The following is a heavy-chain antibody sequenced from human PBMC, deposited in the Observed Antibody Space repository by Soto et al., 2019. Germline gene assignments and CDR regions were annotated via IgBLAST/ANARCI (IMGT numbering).Heavy chain of an antibody. D-gene: IGHD1-1*01. J-gene: IGHJ6*03. V-gene: IGHV4-59*08. Sequence: SETLSLTCTVSGGSISSYYWSWIRQPPGKGLEWIGYIYYSGSTNYNPSLKSRVTISVDTSKNQFSLKLSSVTAADTAVYYCARHRGEPWYYYYYMDVWGKGTTVTVSS. CDR3: ARHRGEPWYYYYYMDV. CDR1: GGSISSYY. CDR2: IYYSGST.